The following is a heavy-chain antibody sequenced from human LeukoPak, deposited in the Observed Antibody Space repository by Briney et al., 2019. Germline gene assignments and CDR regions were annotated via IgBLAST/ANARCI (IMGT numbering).Heavy chain of an antibody. J-gene: IGHJ4*02. CDR1: GGSISSSSYY. Sequence: PSETLSLTCTVSGGSISSSSYYWGWIRQPPGKGLEWIGSIYYSGSTYYNPSLKSRVTISVDTSKNQFSLKLSSVTAADTAVYYCARDPELLGPQREGYFDYWGQGTLVTVSS. CDR2: IYYSGST. D-gene: IGHD1-26*01. V-gene: IGHV4-39*07. CDR3: ARDPELLGPQREGYFDY.